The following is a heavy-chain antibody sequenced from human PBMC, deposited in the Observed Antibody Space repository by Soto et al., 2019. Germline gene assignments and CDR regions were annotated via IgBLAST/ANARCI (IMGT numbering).Heavy chain of an antibody. CDR2: TYYRSKWSN. V-gene: IGHV6-1*01. D-gene: IGHD6-13*01. J-gene: IGHJ4*02. CDR1: GDSVSSIRSA. CDR3: ARGGSGSWHFEN. Sequence: PSQTLSLTCAICGDSVSSIRSAWNLVRQSPSRGLEWLGRTYYRSKWSNDYAVSVKSLITINSDTSKNQISLQLNSVTPEDTAVYYCARGGSGSWHFENWGQGTLVTVSS.